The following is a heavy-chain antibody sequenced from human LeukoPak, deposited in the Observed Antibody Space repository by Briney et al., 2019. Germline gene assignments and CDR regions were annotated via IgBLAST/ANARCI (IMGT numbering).Heavy chain of an antibody. Sequence: PSETLSLTCAVYGGSFSGYYWSWIRQRPGKGLEWIGEINHSGSTNYNPSLKSRVTISVDTSKNQFSLKLSSVTAADTAVYYCARGRYCSGGSCYSHWGQGTLVTVSS. D-gene: IGHD2-15*01. J-gene: IGHJ4*02. CDR1: GGSFSGYY. CDR2: INHSGST. V-gene: IGHV4-34*01. CDR3: ARGRYCSGGSCYSH.